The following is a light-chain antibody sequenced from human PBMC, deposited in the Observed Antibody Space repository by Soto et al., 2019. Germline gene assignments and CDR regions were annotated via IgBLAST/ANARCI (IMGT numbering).Light chain of an antibody. CDR1: SSNIGAGYD. CDR3: QSYDRSLRVV. V-gene: IGLV1-40*01. CDR2: GND. J-gene: IGLJ2*01. Sequence: QSVLTQPPSVSGAPGQRVTISCTGSSSNIGAGYDVHWYQQRPGTAPKLLIYGNDNRPSGVPDRFSGSKSGTSASLAITGLQAEDEADYYCQSYDRSLRVVFGGGTKLTVL.